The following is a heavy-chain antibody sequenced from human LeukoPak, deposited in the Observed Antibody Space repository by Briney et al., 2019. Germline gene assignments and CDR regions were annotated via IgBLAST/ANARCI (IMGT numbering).Heavy chain of an antibody. CDR1: GGSFSGYY. J-gene: IGHJ5*02. Sequence: PSETLSLTCAVYGGSFSGYYWTWIRQPPGKGLEWIGEINHSGSTNYNPSLKSRVTISENTSKNQFSLNLSSVTAADTAVYYRARRGITGTTWFDPWGQGTLVTVSS. CDR2: INHSGST. CDR3: ARRGITGTTWFDP. D-gene: IGHD1-7*01. V-gene: IGHV4-34*01.